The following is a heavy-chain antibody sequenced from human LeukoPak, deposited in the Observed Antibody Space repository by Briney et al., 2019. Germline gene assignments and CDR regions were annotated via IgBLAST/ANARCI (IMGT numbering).Heavy chain of an antibody. CDR1: GYIYSNYG. D-gene: IGHD3-10*01. Sequence: ASVKVSCKASGYIYSNYGITWVRQAPGQGLEWMGGIIPIFGTANYAQKFQGRVTITADESTSTAYMELSSLRSEDTAVYYCARDRKMYYYGSGSREGGAFDIWGQGTMVTVSS. V-gene: IGHV1-69*13. CDR3: ARDRKMYYYGSGSREGGAFDI. CDR2: IIPIFGTA. J-gene: IGHJ3*02.